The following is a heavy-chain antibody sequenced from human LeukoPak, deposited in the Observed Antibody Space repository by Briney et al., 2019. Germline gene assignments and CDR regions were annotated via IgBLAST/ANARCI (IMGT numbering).Heavy chain of an antibody. CDR3: ANLRGAGSGYNDY. J-gene: IGHJ4*02. Sequence: GGSLRLSCAASGFTFSNYGMRWVRQAPGKGLEWVSDISGSGGSTNYADSVKGRFTISRDNSKNTLYLQMNSLRAEDTAVYYCANLRGAGSGYNDYWGQGTLVTVSS. CDR2: ISGSGGST. D-gene: IGHD3-22*01. CDR1: GFTFSNYG. V-gene: IGHV3-23*01.